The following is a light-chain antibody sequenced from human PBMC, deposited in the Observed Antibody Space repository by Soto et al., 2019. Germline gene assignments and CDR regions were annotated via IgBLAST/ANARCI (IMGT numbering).Light chain of an antibody. CDR3: QQYNVYPWT. CDR2: KAS. CDR1: QSISSW. V-gene: IGKV1-5*03. Sequence: DIQMTQSPSTLSASVGDRVTITCRASQSISSWLAWYQQKAGEAPKLLIYKASSLESGVPSRFGGSGSGTEFTITISSLQSDDLATYYCQQYNVYPWTVGQGTKVEIK. J-gene: IGKJ1*01.